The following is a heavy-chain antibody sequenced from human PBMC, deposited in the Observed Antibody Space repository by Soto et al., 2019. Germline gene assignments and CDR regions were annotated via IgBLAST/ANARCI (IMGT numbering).Heavy chain of an antibody. Sequence: ASVKVSCKASGYTFHGYYLHWVRQAPGQGLEWMGRIHPNRGTTNFAQKFQGRVTMTSDTSISTAYMELSRLTSVTAADTAVYYCARLDLRPNWFDPWGLGTLVTVSS. CDR2: IHPNRGTT. J-gene: IGHJ5*02. CDR1: GYTFHGYY. V-gene: IGHV1-2*02. D-gene: IGHD4-17*01. CDR3: ARLDLRPNWFDP.